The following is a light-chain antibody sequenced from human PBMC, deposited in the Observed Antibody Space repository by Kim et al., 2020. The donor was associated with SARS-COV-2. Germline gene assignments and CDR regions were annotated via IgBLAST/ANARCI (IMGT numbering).Light chain of an antibody. J-gene: IGKJ4*01. CDR2: GAS. V-gene: IGKV1-5*03. CDR1: QPIDVY. Sequence: SVGDRVTSSCRASQPIDVYLAWYQQKPGKAPKLLIYGASRLQGDVPSRFSGSGSKTEFTLTISNLQPDDFATYCCQHYKSYSTVTFGGGTKVDIK. CDR3: QHYKSYSTVT.